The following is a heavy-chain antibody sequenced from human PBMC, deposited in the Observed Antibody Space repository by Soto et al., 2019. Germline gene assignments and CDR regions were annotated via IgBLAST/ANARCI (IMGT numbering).Heavy chain of an antibody. CDR1: GFTFSDYY. J-gene: IGHJ4*02. Sequence: LRLSCAASGFTFSDYYMSWIRQAPGKGLEWVSYITSSGSTIYYADSVKGRFTISRDNAKNSLYLQMNSLRAEDTAVYYCARENEQWVAADNWGQGTLVTVSS. CDR2: ITSSGSTI. CDR3: ARENEQWVAADN. D-gene: IGHD6-19*01. V-gene: IGHV3-11*01.